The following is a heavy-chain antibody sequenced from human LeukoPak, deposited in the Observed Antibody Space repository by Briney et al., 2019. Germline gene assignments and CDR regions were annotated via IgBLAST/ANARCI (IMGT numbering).Heavy chain of an antibody. CDR2: IYSGGST. CDR3: ARWDSGSYLNWFDP. D-gene: IGHD1-26*01. J-gene: IGHJ5*02. CDR1: GFTVSSNY. Sequence: GGSLRLSCAASGFTVSSNYMSWVRRAPGKGLEWVSVIYSGGSTYYADSVKGRFTISRDNSKNTLYLQMNSLRAEDTAVYYCARWDSGSYLNWFDPWGQGTLVTVSS. V-gene: IGHV3-53*01.